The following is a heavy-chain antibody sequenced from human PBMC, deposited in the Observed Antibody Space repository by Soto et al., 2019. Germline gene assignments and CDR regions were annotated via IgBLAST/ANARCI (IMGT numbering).Heavy chain of an antibody. V-gene: IGHV6-1*01. CDR1: GDRIARNNST. CDR2: TYYRSKWYH. CDR3: VNNIASTLFYFDP. D-gene: IGHD6-13*01. J-gene: IGHJ4*01. Sequence: SHTLLLTCAISGDRIARNNSTWNWIRQSPSRGLEWLGRTYYRSKWYHDYAVSVKSRITINPDTSKNRFSLQLNSVTPDDTAMYYCVNNIASTLFYFDPRGQGTLVTVSS.